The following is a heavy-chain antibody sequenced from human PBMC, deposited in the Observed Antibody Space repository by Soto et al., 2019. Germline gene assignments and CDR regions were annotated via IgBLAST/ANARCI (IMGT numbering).Heavy chain of an antibody. J-gene: IGHJ4*02. V-gene: IGHV4-30-2*01. CDR1: GGSISSGGYS. CDR2: IYHSGST. CDR3: ARGARGYYPYYFDY. Sequence: SETLSLTCAVSGGSISSGGYSWSWIRQPPGKGLEWIGYIYHSGSTYYNPSLKSRVTISVDRSKNQFSLKLSSVTAADTAVYYCARGARGYYPYYFDYWGQGTLVTVSS. D-gene: IGHD3-22*01.